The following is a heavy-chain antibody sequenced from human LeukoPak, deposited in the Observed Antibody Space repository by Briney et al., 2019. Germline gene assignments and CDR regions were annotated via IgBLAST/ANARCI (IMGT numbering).Heavy chain of an antibody. CDR1: GYTFTSYY. CDR3: ARASILQYYFDY. V-gene: IGHV1-46*03. J-gene: IGHJ4*02. CDR2: INPSGGST. Sequence: GASVKVSCKASGYTFTSYYMHWVLQAPGQGLEWMGIINPSGGSTSYAQKFQGRVTMTRDTSTSTVYMELSSLRSEDTAVYYCARASILQYYFDYWGQGTLVTVSS. D-gene: IGHD4-11*01.